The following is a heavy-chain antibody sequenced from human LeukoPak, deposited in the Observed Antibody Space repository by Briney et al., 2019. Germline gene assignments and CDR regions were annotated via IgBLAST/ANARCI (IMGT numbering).Heavy chain of an antibody. J-gene: IGHJ4*02. D-gene: IGHD5-12*01. V-gene: IGHV4-31*03. CDR3: ARGGRRDGYARFDY. CDR1: GGSISSGGYY. CDR2: IYYSGST. Sequence: SQTPSLTCTVSGGSISSGGYYWSWLRQHPGKGLEWIGYIYYSGSTYYNPSLKSRVTISVDTSKNQFSLKLSSVTAADTAVYYCARGGRRDGYARFDYWGQGTLVTVSS.